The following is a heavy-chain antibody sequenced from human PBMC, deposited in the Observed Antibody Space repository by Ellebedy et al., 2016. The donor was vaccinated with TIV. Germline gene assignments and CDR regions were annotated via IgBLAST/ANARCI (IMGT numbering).Heavy chain of an antibody. CDR2: INPDGSST. J-gene: IGHJ4*02. D-gene: IGHD2-21*02. V-gene: IGHV3-74*01. CDR1: GFTFSSYW. Sequence: GESLKISCAASGFTFSSYWMHWVRQAPGKGLVWVSRINPDGSSTDYADSGKGRFTISRDNAKNTLYLQMNSLRAEDTAVYYCARILCAGDCSQVGFDYWGQGTLVPVSS. CDR3: ARILCAGDCSQVGFDY.